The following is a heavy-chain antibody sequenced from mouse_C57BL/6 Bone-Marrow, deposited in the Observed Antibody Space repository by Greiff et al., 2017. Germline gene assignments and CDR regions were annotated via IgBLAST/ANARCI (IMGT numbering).Heavy chain of an antibody. J-gene: IGHJ4*01. CDR1: GYTFTSYG. D-gene: IGHD2-4*01. V-gene: IGHV1-81*01. CDR3: ARPIYYDYEGAMDY. CDR2: IYPRSGNT. Sequence: QVHVKQSGAELARPGASVKLSCKASGYTFTSYGISWVKQRTGQGLEWIGEIYPRSGNTYYNEKFKGKATLTADKSSSTAYMELRSLTSEDSAVYFCARPIYYDYEGAMDYWGQGTSVTVSS.